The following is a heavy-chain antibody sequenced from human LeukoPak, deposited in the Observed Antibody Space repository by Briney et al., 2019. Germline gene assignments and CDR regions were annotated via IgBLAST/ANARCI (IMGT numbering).Heavy chain of an antibody. D-gene: IGHD6-13*01. CDR1: GYTFTRYY. J-gene: IGHJ4*02. Sequence: ASVKVSCKASGYTFTRYYMHWVGQAPGQGREWMGWISAYNGETNYAQKFQCRFTMTTDTSTNTANMELTRLRSDDTAVYYCARDHSSSCQLLDYWGQGTLVTISS. CDR2: ISAYNGET. V-gene: IGHV1-18*04. CDR3: ARDHSSSCQLLDY.